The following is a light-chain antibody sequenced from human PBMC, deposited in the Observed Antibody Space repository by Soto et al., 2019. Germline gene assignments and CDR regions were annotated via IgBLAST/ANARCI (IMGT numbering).Light chain of an antibody. Sequence: QSALTQPASVAGSPGHSITISCTGTSSDVGGYNYVSWYQQHPGKAPKLMIYEVSNRPSGVSNGFSGSKSGNTAALTISGLQAEDEADYSCSSYTSSSTRVVFGGGTKLTVL. J-gene: IGLJ2*01. CDR2: EVS. CDR1: SSDVGGYNY. V-gene: IGLV2-14*01. CDR3: SSYTSSSTRVV.